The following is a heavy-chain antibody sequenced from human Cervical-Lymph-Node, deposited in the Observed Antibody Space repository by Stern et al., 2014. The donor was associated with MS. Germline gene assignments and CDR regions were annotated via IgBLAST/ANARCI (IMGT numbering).Heavy chain of an antibody. V-gene: IGHV1-46*01. Sequence: VQLVESGPEVKKPGASVRVSCKASGYTFTSRYMHWVRQAPGQGLEWMGLINPSTGSSIYAQRFQGRVAMTRDTSSTTVYLELSSLTSEETALYYCARDVARKYYFDSWGQGTLVTVSS. CDR3: ARDVARKYYFDS. CDR2: INPSTGSS. CDR1: GYTFTSRY. J-gene: IGHJ4*02. D-gene: IGHD2-21*01.